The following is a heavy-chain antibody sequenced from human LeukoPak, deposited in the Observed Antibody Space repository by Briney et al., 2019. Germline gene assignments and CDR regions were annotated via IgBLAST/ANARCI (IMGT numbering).Heavy chain of an antibody. D-gene: IGHD3-16*01. CDR1: GFTVSSNY. CDR2: ISPDGRVT. Sequence: GGSLRLSCAASGFTVSSNYMSWFRQAPGKGLEWLTNISPDGRVTNYVDSIKGRFTISRDNSKNSLYLHLNSLRAEDTAFYYCTRDIGGGFHDYWGQGTLITVSS. V-gene: IGHV3-7*03. CDR3: TRDIGGGFHDY. J-gene: IGHJ4*02.